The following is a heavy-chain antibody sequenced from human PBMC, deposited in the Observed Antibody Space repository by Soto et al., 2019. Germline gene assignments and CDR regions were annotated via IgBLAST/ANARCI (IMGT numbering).Heavy chain of an antibody. J-gene: IGHJ4*02. V-gene: IGHV3-11*06. Sequence: GGSLRLSCAASGFTFSRYYMTWVRQAPGEGLEWISYISSAGDYTDYADSVKGRFTISRDNTRDSLFLQMNSLRVEDTAVYYCVRANWNVDYWGRGTRVTVSS. CDR2: ISSAGDYT. CDR3: VRANWNVDY. CDR1: GFTFSRYY. D-gene: IGHD1-1*01.